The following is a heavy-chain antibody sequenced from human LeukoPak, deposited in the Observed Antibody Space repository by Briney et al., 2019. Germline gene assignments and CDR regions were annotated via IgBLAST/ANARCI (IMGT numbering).Heavy chain of an antibody. D-gene: IGHD3-3*01. J-gene: IGHJ5*02. CDR2: INHSGST. CDR3: ARHGRSITYYDFWSGSTNWFDP. Sequence: PSETLSLTCAVYGGSFSGYYWSWIRQPPGKGLEWIGEINHSGSTNYNPSLKSRVTISVDTSKNQFSLKLSSVTAADTAVYYCARHGRSITYYDFWSGSTNWFDPWGQGTLVTVSS. CDR1: GGSFSGYY. V-gene: IGHV4-34*01.